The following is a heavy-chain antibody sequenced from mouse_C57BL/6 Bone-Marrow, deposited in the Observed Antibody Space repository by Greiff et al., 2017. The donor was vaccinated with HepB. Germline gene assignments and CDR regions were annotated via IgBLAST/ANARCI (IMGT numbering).Heavy chain of an antibody. V-gene: IGHV1-82*01. Sequence: QVQLKESGPELVKPGASVKISCKASGYAFSSSWMNWVKQRPGKGLEWIGRIYPGDGDTNYNGKFKGKAILTADKSSSTAYMKLSSLTSEDSAVYFCARRGLRAWFAYWGQGTLVTVSA. CDR3: ARRGLRAWFAY. D-gene: IGHD2-4*01. CDR2: IYPGDGDT. J-gene: IGHJ3*01. CDR1: GYAFSSSW.